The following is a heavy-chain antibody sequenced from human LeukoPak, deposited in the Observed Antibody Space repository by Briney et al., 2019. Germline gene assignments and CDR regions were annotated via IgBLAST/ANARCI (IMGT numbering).Heavy chain of an antibody. CDR3: ARGDIVVVPAAGNFDP. V-gene: IGHV4-39*01. D-gene: IGHD2-2*01. J-gene: IGHJ5*02. Sequence: PSETLSLTCTVSGGSISSSSYYWGWIRQPPGKGLEWIGSIYYSGSTYYNPSLKSRVTISVDTSKNQFSLKLSSVTAADTAVYYCARGDIVVVPAAGNFDPWGQGTLVTVSS. CDR2: IYYSGST. CDR1: GGSISSSSYY.